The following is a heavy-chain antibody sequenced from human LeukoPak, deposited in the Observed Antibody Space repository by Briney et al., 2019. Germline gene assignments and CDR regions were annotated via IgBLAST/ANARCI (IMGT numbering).Heavy chain of an antibody. CDR2: SSGSGGTS. V-gene: IGHV3-23*01. CDR3: AKVITMIVVVGNAFDY. J-gene: IGHJ4*02. CDR1: GFTFSNYA. D-gene: IGHD3-22*01. Sequence: GGSLRLSCAASGFTFSNYAMSWVRQAPGKGLEWVSASSGSGGTSHYADSVKGRFTISRDNSKNTLYLQLNSLRGEDTAVYYCAKVITMIVVVGNAFDYWGQGTLVTVSS.